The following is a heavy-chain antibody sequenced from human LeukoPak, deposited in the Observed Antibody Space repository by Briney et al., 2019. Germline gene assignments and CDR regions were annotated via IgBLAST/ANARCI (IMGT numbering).Heavy chain of an antibody. Sequence: GASVKVSCKASGGTFSSYAINWVRQAPGQGLEWMGGIIPILGTPNYAHKFQGRVTITADESTSTAYMELSSLRSEDTAVYYCAGVRACSSTSCYYYYNYMDVWGKGTTVSVSS. CDR3: AGVRACSSTSCYYYYNYMDV. D-gene: IGHD2-2*01. CDR1: GGTFSSYA. CDR2: IIPILGTP. V-gene: IGHV1-69*13. J-gene: IGHJ6*03.